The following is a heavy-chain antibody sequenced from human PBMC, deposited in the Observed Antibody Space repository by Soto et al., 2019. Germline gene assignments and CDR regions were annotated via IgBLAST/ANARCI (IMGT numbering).Heavy chain of an antibody. CDR3: AKPLWFGQSDIKLGLDP. CDR1: GFTFSSYA. D-gene: IGHD3-10*01. J-gene: IGHJ5*02. V-gene: IGHV3-23*01. CDR2: ISGSGGST. Sequence: EVQLLESGGGLVQPGGSLRLSCAASGFTFSSYAMSWVRQAPGKGLEWVSAISGSGGSTYYADSVKGRFTISRDNSKNTLYLQMNSLRAEDTAVYYCAKPLWFGQSDIKLGLDPWGQGTLVTVSS.